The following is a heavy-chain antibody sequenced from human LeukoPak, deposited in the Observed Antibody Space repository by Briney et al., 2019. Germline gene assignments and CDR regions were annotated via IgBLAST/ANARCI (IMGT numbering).Heavy chain of an antibody. J-gene: IGHJ4*02. CDR2: ISSSSSAI. D-gene: IGHD3-10*01. CDR1: GFTFSSYS. V-gene: IGHV3-48*02. CDR3: ARDPGDY. Sequence: GGSLRLSCAASGFTFSSYSMNWVRQAPGKGLEWVSSISSSSSAIYYADSVKGRFTISRDNAKNSLYPQMNSLRDEDTAVYYCARDPGDYWGQGTLVTVSS.